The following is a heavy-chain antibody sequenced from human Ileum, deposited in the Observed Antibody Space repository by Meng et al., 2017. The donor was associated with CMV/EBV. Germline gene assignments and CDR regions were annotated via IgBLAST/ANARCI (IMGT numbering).Heavy chain of an antibody. CDR3: ARRDGGHGGVVDY. D-gene: IGHD4-23*01. Sequence: SVKVSCKASGGTFNSYAITWVRQAPGQGLEWMGGIIPLFGTANYAQKFQGRVTITTDESTSTAYMELRSLRSDDTAMYYCARRDGGHGGVVDYWGQGTLVTVSS. V-gene: IGHV1-69*05. J-gene: IGHJ4*02. CDR2: IIPLFGTA. CDR1: GGTFNSYA.